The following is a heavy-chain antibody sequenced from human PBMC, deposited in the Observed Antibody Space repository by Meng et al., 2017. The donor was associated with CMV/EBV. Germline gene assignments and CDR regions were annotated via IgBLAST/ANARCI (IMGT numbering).Heavy chain of an antibody. Sequence: QVQVVQAGAEGKKPEASVKVSCKVSGYTLTELSMHWVRQAPGKGLEWMGGFDPEDGETIYAQKFQGRVTMTEDTSTDTAYMELSSLRSEDTAVYYCATGRPAAIRGGPFDYWGQGTLVTVSS. J-gene: IGHJ4*02. V-gene: IGHV1-24*01. D-gene: IGHD2-2*01. CDR3: ATGRPAAIRGGPFDY. CDR2: FDPEDGET. CDR1: GYTLTELS.